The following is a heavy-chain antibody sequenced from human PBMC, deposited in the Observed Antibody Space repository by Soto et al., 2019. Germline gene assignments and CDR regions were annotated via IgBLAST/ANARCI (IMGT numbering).Heavy chain of an antibody. J-gene: IGHJ6*02. V-gene: IGHV1-69*01. CDR1: GGTFSSYA. D-gene: IGHD1-26*01. CDR3: ARDQRIVGATVGDYYYGMDV. Sequence: QVQLVQSGAEVKKPGSSVKVSCKASGGTFSSYAISWVRQAPGQGLEWMGGIIPIFGTANYAQKFQGRVTITADESTSTAYMELSSLRSEDTAVYYCARDQRIVGATVGDYYYGMDVWGQGPTVTVSS. CDR2: IIPIFGTA.